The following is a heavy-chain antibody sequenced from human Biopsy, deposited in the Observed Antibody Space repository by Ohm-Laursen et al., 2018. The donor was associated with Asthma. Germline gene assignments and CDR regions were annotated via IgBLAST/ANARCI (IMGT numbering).Heavy chain of an antibody. Sequence: TLSLTCSLSSGSGGYMRSGNYYWGWIRQPPGKGLEWIGSIYYSGTTYYNPSLGCRVTVSAATSKNQFSLKLTSVPAADTAVYYCVRGSSSWHHGPFHYYYGLDVWGQGTTATVSS. V-gene: IGHV4-39*01. CDR2: IYYSGTT. CDR1: SGSGGYMRSGNYY. CDR3: VRGSSSWHHGPFHYYYGLDV. D-gene: IGHD6-13*01. J-gene: IGHJ6*02.